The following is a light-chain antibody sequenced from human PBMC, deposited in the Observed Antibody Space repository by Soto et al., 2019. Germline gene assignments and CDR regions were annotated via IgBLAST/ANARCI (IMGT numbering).Light chain of an antibody. Sequence: QSVLTQPPSASGSPGQSVTISCTGTSSDVGRYNLVSWHQQHPGKAPKLLIHEVYKRPSGVPDRFSGSKSGNTASLTVSGLQGEDEADYYCSSFAGSNILFGTGTKVTVL. V-gene: IGLV2-8*01. CDR1: SSDVGRYNL. J-gene: IGLJ1*01. CDR3: SSFAGSNIL. CDR2: EVY.